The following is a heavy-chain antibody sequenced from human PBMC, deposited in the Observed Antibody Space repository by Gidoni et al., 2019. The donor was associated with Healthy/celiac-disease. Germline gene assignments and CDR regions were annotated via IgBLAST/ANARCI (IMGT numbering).Heavy chain of an antibody. D-gene: IGHD3-3*01. CDR1: GFTFSDYY. J-gene: IGHJ4*02. CDR3: ATMRNGYYDFWSGYYPPHFDY. V-gene: IGHV3-11*01. CDR2: ISSSGSTI. Sequence: QVQLVESGGGLVKPGGSLRLSCAASGFTFSDYYMSWIRQAPGKGLEWVSYISSSGSTIYYADSVKGRFTISRDNAKNSLYLQMNSLRAEDTAVYYCATMRNGYYDFWSGYYPPHFDYWGQGTLVTVSS.